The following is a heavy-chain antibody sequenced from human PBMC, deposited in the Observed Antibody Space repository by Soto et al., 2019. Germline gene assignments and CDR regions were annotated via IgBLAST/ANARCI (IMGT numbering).Heavy chain of an antibody. V-gene: IGHV3-30*18. CDR3: AKDFAGPAMVFLFDY. CDR2: ISYDGSNK. D-gene: IGHD5-18*01. Sequence: GGSLRLSCAASGFTFSSYGMHWVRQAPGKGLEWVAVISYDGSNKYYADSVKGRFTISRDNSKNMLYLQMNSLRAEDTAVYYCAKDFAGPAMVFLFDYWGQGTLVTVSS. J-gene: IGHJ4*02. CDR1: GFTFSSYG.